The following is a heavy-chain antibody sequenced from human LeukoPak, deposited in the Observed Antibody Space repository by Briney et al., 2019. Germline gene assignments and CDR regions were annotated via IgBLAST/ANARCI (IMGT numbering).Heavy chain of an antibody. D-gene: IGHD5-18*01. CDR2: ISGSGGST. Sequence: PGGFLRLSCAASGFTFSSYAMSWVRQAPGKGLEWVSAISGSGGSTYYADSVKGRFTISRDNSKNTLYLQMNSLRAEDTAVYYCAKGSSGTAMVAYYFDYWGQGTLVTVSS. V-gene: IGHV3-23*01. CDR3: AKGSSGTAMVAYYFDY. CDR1: GFTFSSYA. J-gene: IGHJ4*02.